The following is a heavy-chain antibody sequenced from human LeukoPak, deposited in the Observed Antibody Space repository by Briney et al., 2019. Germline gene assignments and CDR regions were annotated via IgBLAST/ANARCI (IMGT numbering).Heavy chain of an antibody. V-gene: IGHV4-39*01. Sequence: PSETLSLTCIFSGGSISSSRYYWGWIRQPPGKGLEWIGSIYYSGSTYYNPSLKRRVTISADTSKNQFSLKLSSVTAADTAVYYCATQGLRTRNDYWGQGPLVTVSS. CDR2: IYYSGST. CDR1: GGSISSSRYY. CDR3: ATQGLRTRNDY. J-gene: IGHJ4*02.